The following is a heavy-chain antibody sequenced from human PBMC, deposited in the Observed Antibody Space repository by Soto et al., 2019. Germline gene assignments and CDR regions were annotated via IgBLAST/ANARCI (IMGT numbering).Heavy chain of an antibody. CDR1: GGSISSYY. CDR3: ARMAAATPDWFDP. CDR2: IYYSGST. V-gene: IGHV4-59*01. Sequence: SETLSLTCTVSGGSISSYYWSWIRQPPGKGLEWIGYIYYSGSTNYNPSLKSRVTISVDTSKNQFSLKLSSVTAADTAVYYCARMAAATPDWFDPWGQGTLVTVSS. D-gene: IGHD6-13*01. J-gene: IGHJ5*02.